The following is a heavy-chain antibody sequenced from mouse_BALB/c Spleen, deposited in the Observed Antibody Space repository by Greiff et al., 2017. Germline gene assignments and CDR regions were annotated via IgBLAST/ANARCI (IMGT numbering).Heavy chain of an antibody. CDR2: ISSGGSYT. CDR1: GFTFSSYA. V-gene: IGHV5-9-4*01. J-gene: IGHJ3*01. Sequence: EVQLVESGGGLVKPGGSLKLSCAASGFTFSSYAMSWVRQSPEKRLEWVAEISSGGSYTYYPDTVTGRFTISRDNAKNTLYLEMSSLRSEDTAMYYCARDRYDGSWFAYWGQGTLVTVSA. D-gene: IGHD2-14*01. CDR3: ARDRYDGSWFAY.